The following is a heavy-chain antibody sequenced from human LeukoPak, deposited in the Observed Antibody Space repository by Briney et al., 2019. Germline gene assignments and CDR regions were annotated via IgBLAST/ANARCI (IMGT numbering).Heavy chain of an antibody. J-gene: IGHJ4*02. CDR2: IYPGDSDT. CDR3: ARRYDNSEYFTY. V-gene: IGHV5-51*01. D-gene: IGHD3-22*01. CDR1: GYPFNKYW. Sequence: GESLKISCTGSGYPFNKYWIAWVRQMPGKGLEWMGIIYPGDSDTRYSPSFQGQVTISADKSISTAYLQWSSLKASDTAMYYCARRYDNSEYFTYWGQGTLVTVSS.